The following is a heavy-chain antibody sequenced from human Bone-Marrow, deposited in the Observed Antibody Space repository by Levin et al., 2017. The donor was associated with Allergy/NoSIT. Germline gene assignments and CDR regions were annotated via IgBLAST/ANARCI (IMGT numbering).Heavy chain of an antibody. V-gene: IGHV5-51*01. CDR3: ARHCTTTSCYYNFGLDG. CDR2: IYPGDSDT. CDR1: GYSFISYW. D-gene: IGHD2-2*01. J-gene: IGHJ6*02. Sequence: GESLKISCKALGYSFISYWIGWVRQMPGQGLEWMGIIYPGDSDTTYSPSFQGQVTISADKSTNTAFLQWSSLKASDTAMYYCARHCTTTSCYYNFGLDGWGQGTTVTVSS.